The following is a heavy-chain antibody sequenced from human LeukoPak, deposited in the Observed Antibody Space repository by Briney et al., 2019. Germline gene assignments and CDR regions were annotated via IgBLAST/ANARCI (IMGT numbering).Heavy chain of an antibody. D-gene: IGHD3-3*01. Sequence: ASVKVSCKASGYTFTSYDINWVRQATGQGLEWMGWMNPNSGNTGYAQKFQGRATITRNTSISTAYMELSSLRSEDTGVYYCARSTLSYDFWSSYYVDPYYYYYMDVWGKGTTVTVSS. V-gene: IGHV1-8*03. CDR2: MNPNSGNT. J-gene: IGHJ6*03. CDR1: GYTFTSYD. CDR3: ARSTLSYDFWSSYYVDPYYYYYMDV.